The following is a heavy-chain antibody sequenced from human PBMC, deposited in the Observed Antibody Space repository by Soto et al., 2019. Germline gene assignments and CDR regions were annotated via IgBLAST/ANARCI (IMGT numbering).Heavy chain of an antibody. Sequence: PSQTLSLTCAISGDSVSSNSAAWNWIRQSPSRGLEWLGRTYYRSKWYNDYAVSVKSRITINPDTSKNQFSLQLNSVTPEDTAVYYCARDHIMITFGGVIASHYYYYYGMDVWGQGTTVTVSS. CDR2: TYYRSKWYN. V-gene: IGHV6-1*01. CDR3: ARDHIMITFGGVIASHYYYYYGMDV. CDR1: GDSVSSNSAA. D-gene: IGHD3-16*02. J-gene: IGHJ6*02.